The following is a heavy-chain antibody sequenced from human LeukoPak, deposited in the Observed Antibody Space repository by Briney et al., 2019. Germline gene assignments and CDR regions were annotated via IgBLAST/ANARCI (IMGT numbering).Heavy chain of an antibody. CDR2: INPNSGGT. V-gene: IGHV1-2*02. CDR1: GHTFTDYY. J-gene: IGHJ6*02. Sequence: ASVKVSCKASGHTFTDYYIHWVRQAPGQGLEWMGWINPNSGGTNSAQKFQGRVTMTRDTSVSTAYMELSRLRSDDTAVYYCARDHCTSSGCYEYYYYGMDVWGQGTTVTVSS. D-gene: IGHD2-2*01. CDR3: ARDHCTSSGCYEYYYYGMDV.